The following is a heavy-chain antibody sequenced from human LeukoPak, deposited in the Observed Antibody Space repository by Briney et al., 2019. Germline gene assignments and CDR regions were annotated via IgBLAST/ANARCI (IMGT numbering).Heavy chain of an antibody. CDR3: ARHYDTSGGAFDI. Sequence: SETLSLTCTVSGGSISSGGYYWSWIRQHPGKGLEWIGYIYYSGSTYYNPSLKSRVTISVDTSKNQFSLKLSSVTAADTAVYYRARHYDTSGGAFDIWGQGTMVTVSS. J-gene: IGHJ3*02. CDR1: GGSISSGGYY. CDR2: IYYSGST. D-gene: IGHD3-22*01. V-gene: IGHV4-31*03.